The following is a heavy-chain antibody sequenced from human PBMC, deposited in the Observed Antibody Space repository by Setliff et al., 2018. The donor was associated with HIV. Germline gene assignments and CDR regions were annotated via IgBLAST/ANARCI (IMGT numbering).Heavy chain of an antibody. D-gene: IGHD6-13*01. CDR2: IYYSGDT. J-gene: IGHJ5*02. V-gene: IGHV4-59*01. CDR3: AKNPYSIRSFWFDP. CDR1: GGSISAYY. Sequence: SETLSLTCTVSGGSISAYYWSWIRQPPGKGLEWIGYIYYSGDTTYNPSLKSRATISVGASKSQFSLNLTSVTVADTAMYYCAKNPYSIRSFWFDPWGQGTLVTVSS.